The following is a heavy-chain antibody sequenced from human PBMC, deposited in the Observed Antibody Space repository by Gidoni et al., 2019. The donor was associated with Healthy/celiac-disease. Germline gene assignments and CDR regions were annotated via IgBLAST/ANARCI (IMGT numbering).Heavy chain of an antibody. V-gene: IGHV3-30*18. J-gene: IGHJ6*02. CDR2: ISYDGSNK. CDR1: GFTFSTYG. Sequence: QAQLVESGGGVVQPGRSLRLSCAASGFTFSTYGMHWVRPAPGKGLEWVAVISYDGSNKYYADSVKGRFTISRDNSKNTLYLQMNSLRAEDTAVYYCAKAPLRYCSGGSCYFGMDVWGQGTTVTVSS. D-gene: IGHD2-15*01. CDR3: AKAPLRYCSGGSCYFGMDV.